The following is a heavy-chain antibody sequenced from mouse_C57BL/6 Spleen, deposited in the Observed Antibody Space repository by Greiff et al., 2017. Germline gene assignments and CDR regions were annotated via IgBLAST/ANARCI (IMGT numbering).Heavy chain of an antibody. CDR2: IDPSDSYT. J-gene: IGHJ2*01. CDR1: GYTFTSYW. CDR3: ARRGNYDGYLS. D-gene: IGHD2-3*01. V-gene: IGHV1-50*01. Sequence: QVQLQQPGAELVKPGASVKLSCKASGYTFTSYWMQWVKQRPGQGLEWIGEIDPSDSYTNYNQKFKGKATLTVDTSSSTAYMQLSSLTSEDSAVYYCARRGNYDGYLSWGQGTTLTVSS.